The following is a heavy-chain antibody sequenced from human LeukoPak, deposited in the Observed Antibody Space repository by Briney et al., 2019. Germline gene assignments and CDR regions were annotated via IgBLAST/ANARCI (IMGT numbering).Heavy chain of an antibody. Sequence: GTLSLTCAVSGGSISSNNWWGWVRQPPGKRLEWVSSIFGSRDSISYANSVKGRFTISRDNAENSLYLQMDSLRVEDTAVYYCTRGMDHINYAWFDPWGQGTLVIVSS. CDR2: IFGSRDSI. J-gene: IGHJ5*02. D-gene: IGHD4-11*01. V-gene: IGHV3-21*06. CDR3: TRGMDHINYAWFDP. CDR1: GGSISSNN.